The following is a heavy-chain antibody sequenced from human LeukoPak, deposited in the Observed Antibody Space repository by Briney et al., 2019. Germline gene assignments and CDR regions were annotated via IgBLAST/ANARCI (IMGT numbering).Heavy chain of an antibody. J-gene: IGHJ5*02. Sequence: SETLSLTCHVSAYSINSGSYWGWIRQPPGKGLEWIGYIYYSGSTNYNPSLKSRVTISVDTSKNQFSLKLSSVTAADTAVYYCARDLWRSSWFDPWGQGTLVTVSS. V-gene: IGHV4-61*01. CDR2: IYYSGST. D-gene: IGHD6-13*01. CDR3: ARDLWRSSWFDP. CDR1: AYSINSGSY.